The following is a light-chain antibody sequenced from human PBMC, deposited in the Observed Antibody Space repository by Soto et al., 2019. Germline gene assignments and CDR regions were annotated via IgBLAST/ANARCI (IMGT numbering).Light chain of an antibody. CDR1: QSVSSN. CDR2: GAS. CDR3: QQYNNWPWT. J-gene: IGKJ1*01. V-gene: IGKV3-15*01. Sequence: EIVMTQSPATLSVSPGERATLSCRASQSVSSNLAWYQQKPGQAPRLLIYGASTRATGIPARFSGSGSGTEFTLTISSLQSEDFGVYYCQQYNNWPWTFGKGTKVEIK.